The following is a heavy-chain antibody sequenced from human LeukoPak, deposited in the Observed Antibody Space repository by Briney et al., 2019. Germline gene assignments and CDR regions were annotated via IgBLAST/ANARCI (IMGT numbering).Heavy chain of an antibody. Sequence: GGSLRLSCAASGFTFSSYAMHWVRQAPGKGLEWVAVISYDGSYMSYADSVKGRFTISRDNSKNTLYVQMNSLRAEDTAVYYCARGQHWRVESHAFDIWGQGTMVTVSS. CDR2: ISYDGSYM. D-gene: IGHD5-24*01. J-gene: IGHJ3*02. CDR1: GFTFSSYA. V-gene: IGHV3-30*04. CDR3: ARGQHWRVESHAFDI.